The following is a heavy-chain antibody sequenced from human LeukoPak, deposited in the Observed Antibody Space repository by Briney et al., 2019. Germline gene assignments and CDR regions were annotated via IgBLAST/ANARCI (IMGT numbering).Heavy chain of an antibody. V-gene: IGHV4-38-2*02. D-gene: IGHD3-22*01. Sequence: PSETLSLTCTVSGRSISSYYWGWIRDPPGKGLEWIGSIYHSGSTYYNPSLKSRVTISVDTPKNEFSLKLRSVTAAHTAVYYCARELRTMIVVVTYNWFDPWGQGTLVTVSS. CDR2: IYHSGST. J-gene: IGHJ5*02. CDR3: ARELRTMIVVVTYNWFDP. CDR1: GRSISSYY.